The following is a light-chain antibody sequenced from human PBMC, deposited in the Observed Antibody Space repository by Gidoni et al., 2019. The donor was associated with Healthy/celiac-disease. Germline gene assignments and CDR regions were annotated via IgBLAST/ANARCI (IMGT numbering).Light chain of an antibody. Sequence: DIQLTQSPSFLSASVGDRVTITCRASQGISSYLAWYQQKPGKAPKLLIYAASTLQRGVPSRFSGSGSGTEFTLTISSLQPEDFATYYCQQLNSYLPITFGQXTRLEIK. CDR2: AAS. V-gene: IGKV1-9*01. J-gene: IGKJ5*01. CDR3: QQLNSYLPIT. CDR1: QGISSY.